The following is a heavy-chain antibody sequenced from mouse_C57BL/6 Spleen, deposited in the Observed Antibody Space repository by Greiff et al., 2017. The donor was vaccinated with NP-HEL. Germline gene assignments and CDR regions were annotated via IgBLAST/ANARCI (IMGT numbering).Heavy chain of an antibody. D-gene: IGHD3-2*02. J-gene: IGHJ3*01. V-gene: IGHV1-52*01. Sequence: QVQLQQPGAELVRPGSSVKLSCKASGYTFTSYWMHWVKQRPIQGLEWIGNIDPSDSETHYNQKFKDKATLTVDKSSSTAYMQLSSLTSEDSAVYYCARSRQLRLPAWFAYWGQGTLVTVSA. CDR1: GYTFTSYW. CDR2: IDPSDSET. CDR3: ARSRQLRLPAWFAY.